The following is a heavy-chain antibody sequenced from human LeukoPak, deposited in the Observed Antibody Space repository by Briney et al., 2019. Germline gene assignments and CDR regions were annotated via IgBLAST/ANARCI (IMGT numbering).Heavy chain of an antibody. CDR2: ISGSGGST. CDR3: AKDLVLALWFGELLTFDY. J-gene: IGHJ4*02. CDR1: GFTFSSYA. V-gene: IGHV3-23*01. D-gene: IGHD3-10*01. Sequence: GGSLRLSCAASGFTFSSYAMSWVRQAPGKGLEWVSAISGSGGSTYYADSVKGRFTISRDNPKNTLYLQMNSLRAEDTAVYYCAKDLVLALWFGELLTFDYWGQGTLVTVSS.